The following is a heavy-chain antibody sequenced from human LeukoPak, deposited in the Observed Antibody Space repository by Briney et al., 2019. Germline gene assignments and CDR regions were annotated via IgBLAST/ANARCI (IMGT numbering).Heavy chain of an antibody. V-gene: IGHV1-2*06. CDR3: ARSIVGSGFDY. CDR1: GGTFSSYA. CDR2: INPNSGGT. D-gene: IGHD2-15*01. J-gene: IGHJ4*02. Sequence: ASVKVSCKASGGTFSSYAISWVRQAPGQGLEWMGRINPNSGGTNYAQKFQGRVTMTRDTSISTAYMELSRLRSDDTAVYYCARSIVGSGFDYWGQGTLVTVSS.